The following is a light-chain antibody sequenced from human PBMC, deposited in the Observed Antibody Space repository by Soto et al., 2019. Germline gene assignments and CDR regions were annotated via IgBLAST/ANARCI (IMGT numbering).Light chain of an antibody. J-gene: IGKJ3*01. CDR1: QSVSSN. CDR3: QQRSNWPRT. CDR2: DAS. V-gene: IGKV3-11*01. Sequence: ETVMTQSPATLSVSPGERATLSCRASQSVSSNLAWYQQKLGQAPRLLIYDASNRATGIPARFSGSGSGTDFTLTISSLEPEDFAVYYCQQRSNWPRTFGPGTKVDIK.